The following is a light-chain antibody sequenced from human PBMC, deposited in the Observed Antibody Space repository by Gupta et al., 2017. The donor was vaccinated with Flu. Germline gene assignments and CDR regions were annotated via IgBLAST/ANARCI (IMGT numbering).Light chain of an antibody. CDR2: EVS. J-gene: IGKJ3*01. Sequence: ATPGQPALISCKSGKSLLDRDGKNYLYWYLQKAGQPPQLLIYEVSNRFSGVPDRFSGRGSGTDFTLKISRVEAEDVGLYYCMQSKQLLLAFGHGTRVDIK. CDR3: MQSKQLLLA. CDR1: KSLLDRDGKNY. V-gene: IGKV2D-29*01.